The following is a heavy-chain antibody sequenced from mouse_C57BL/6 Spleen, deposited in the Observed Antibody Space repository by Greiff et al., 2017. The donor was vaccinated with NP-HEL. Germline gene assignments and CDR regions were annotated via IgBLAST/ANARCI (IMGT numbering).Heavy chain of an antibody. CDR3: ARLVATGAMDY. V-gene: IGHV1-80*01. Sequence: QVQLQQSGAELVKPGASVKISCKASGYAFSSYWMNWVKQRPGKGLEWIGQIYPGDGDTNYNGKFKGKATLTADKSSSTAYMQLSSLTSEDSAVYFCARLVATGAMDYWGQGTSVTVSS. CDR2: IYPGDGDT. CDR1: GYAFSSYW. J-gene: IGHJ4*01. D-gene: IGHD1-1*01.